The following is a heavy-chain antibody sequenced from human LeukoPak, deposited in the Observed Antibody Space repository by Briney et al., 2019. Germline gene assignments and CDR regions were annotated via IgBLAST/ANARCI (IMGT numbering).Heavy chain of an antibody. CDR3: ASPGYSYGWYYFDY. CDR2: INPNSGDT. V-gene: IGHV1-2*02. J-gene: IGHJ4*02. CDR1: GYTFTDYY. D-gene: IGHD5-18*01. Sequence: ASVTVSYMASGYTFTDYYMHWVRQAPGQGLEWLGWINPNSGDTNYAQKFQGRVTMTRDTTISTAYMELSRLRSDDTAVYYCASPGYSYGWYYFDYWGQGTLVTVSS.